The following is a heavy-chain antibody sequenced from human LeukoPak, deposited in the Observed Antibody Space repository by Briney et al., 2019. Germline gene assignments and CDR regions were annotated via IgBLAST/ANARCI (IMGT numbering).Heavy chain of an antibody. CDR2: ISSSGSTI. CDR3: ARDWASGWYDY. Sequence: GGSLRLSCAASGFTFSDYYMSWIRQAPGKGLEWVSYISSSGSTIYYADPVKGRFTISRDNAKNSLYLQMNSLRAEDTAVYYCARDWASGWYDYWGQGTLVTVSS. D-gene: IGHD6-19*01. V-gene: IGHV3-11*01. CDR1: GFTFSDYY. J-gene: IGHJ4*02.